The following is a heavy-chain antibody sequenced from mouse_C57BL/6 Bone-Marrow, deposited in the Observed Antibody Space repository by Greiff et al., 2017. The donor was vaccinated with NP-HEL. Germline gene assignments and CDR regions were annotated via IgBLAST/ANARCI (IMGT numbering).Heavy chain of an antibody. D-gene: IGHD2-3*01. J-gene: IGHJ3*01. CDR3: ARWVYDGYLAWFAY. Sequence: YLLIPFSSFKLSCNASGYTFTYYYINWVKQRPGQGLDCIARIYPGSGNTYYNEKFKGKATLTAEKSSSPAYMQLSSLTSEDSAVYFCARWVYDGYLAWFAYWGQGTLVTVSA. V-gene: IGHV1-76*01. CDR2: IYPGSGNT. CDR1: GYTFTYYY.